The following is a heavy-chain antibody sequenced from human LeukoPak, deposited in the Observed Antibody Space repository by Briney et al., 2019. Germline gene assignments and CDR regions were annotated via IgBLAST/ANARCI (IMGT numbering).Heavy chain of an antibody. J-gene: IGHJ3*02. CDR1: GYTFTGYY. V-gene: IGHV1-2*02. Sequence: ASVKVSCKASGYTFTGYYMHWVRQAPGQGLEWMGWINPNSGGTNYAQKFQGRVTMTRDTSISTAYMELSRLRSDDTAVYYCARDTLYYDSSEDAFDIWGRGTMVTVSS. CDR3: ARDTLYYDSSEDAFDI. CDR2: INPNSGGT. D-gene: IGHD3-22*01.